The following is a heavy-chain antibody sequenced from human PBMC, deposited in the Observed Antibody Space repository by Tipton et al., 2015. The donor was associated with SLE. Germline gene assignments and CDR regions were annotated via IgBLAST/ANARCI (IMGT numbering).Heavy chain of an antibody. V-gene: IGHV4-34*01. CDR3: ARTQYTFGGLIAPFDY. Sequence: TLSLTCTVSGGSISSYYWSWIRQPPGKGLEWIGEIDHSGSTNYNPSLKSRVTISVDTSKNQFSLKLSSVTAADTAVYYCARTQYTFGGLIAPFDYWGQGTLVTVSS. CDR1: GGSISSYY. CDR2: IDHSGST. D-gene: IGHD3-16*02. J-gene: IGHJ4*02.